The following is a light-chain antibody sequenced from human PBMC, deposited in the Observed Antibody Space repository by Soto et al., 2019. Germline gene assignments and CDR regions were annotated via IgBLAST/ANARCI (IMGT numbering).Light chain of an antibody. J-gene: IGKJ1*01. Sequence: EIVLTQSPGTLSLSPGETATLSCRASQSVASAYLAWYQHRPGQAPRLLIYGASSRATGIADRITGSESGTDFTLTINRLEPEDFAVYYCQQYADSRWTFGQGTKVE. CDR2: GAS. V-gene: IGKV3-20*01. CDR3: QQYADSRWT. CDR1: QSVASAY.